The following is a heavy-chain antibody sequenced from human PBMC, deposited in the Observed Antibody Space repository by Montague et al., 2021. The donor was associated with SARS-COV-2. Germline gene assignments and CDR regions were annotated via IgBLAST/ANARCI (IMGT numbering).Heavy chain of an antibody. J-gene: IGHJ3*02. CDR2: ISTSAYTT. V-gene: IGHV3-48*03. CDR1: GFTFSDYD. D-gene: IGHD3-16*02. CDR3: TRDYRSIVGDGLDI. Sequence: SLRLSCAASGFTFSDYDMNWVRQAPGKGPEWISYISTSAYTTSYAGSVKGRFPISRDNGKNSLYLQMNSLRVEDTAGYYCTRDYRSIVGDGLDIWGQGTKVTVSS.